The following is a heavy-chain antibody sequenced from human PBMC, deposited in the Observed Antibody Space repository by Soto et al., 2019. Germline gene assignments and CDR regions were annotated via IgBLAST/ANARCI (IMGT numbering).Heavy chain of an antibody. V-gene: IGHV3-21*01. CDR1: GFTFSSYS. CDR3: ARGLSYYDILTRFDY. Sequence: EVQLVESGGGLVKPGGSLRLSCAASGFTFSSYSMNWVRQAPGKGLEWVSSISSSSSYIYYADSVKGRFTISRDNAKNSLYLQMNSLRAEDTAVYYCARGLSYYDILTRFDYWGQGTLVTVSS. CDR2: ISSSSSYI. J-gene: IGHJ4*02. D-gene: IGHD3-9*01.